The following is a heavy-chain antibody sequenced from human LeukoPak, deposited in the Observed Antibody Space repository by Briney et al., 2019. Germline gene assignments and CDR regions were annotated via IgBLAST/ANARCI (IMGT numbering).Heavy chain of an antibody. Sequence: PGGSLRLSCAASGFTFDDYAMHWARQAPGKGLEWVSGISWNSGSIGYADSVKGRFTISRDNAKNSLYLQMNSLRAEDMALYYCAKAGGKFYYYYYMDIWGKGTTVTVSS. CDR2: ISWNSGSI. D-gene: IGHD4-23*01. CDR1: GFTFDDYA. V-gene: IGHV3-9*03. CDR3: AKAGGKFYYYYYMDI. J-gene: IGHJ6*03.